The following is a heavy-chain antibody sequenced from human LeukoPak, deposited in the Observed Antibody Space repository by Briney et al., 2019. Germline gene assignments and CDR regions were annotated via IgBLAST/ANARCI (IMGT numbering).Heavy chain of an antibody. CDR2: IKSKTDGGTT. J-gene: IGHJ5*02. Sequence: PAGSLRLSCAASGFTFSNPWMSWVRQAPGKGLKWVAGIKSKTDGGTTEYAAAVQGRFTISRDDSKNTLYLQMNSLKTEDTAVYYCTTYRDYEGLSDHWGQGTLVTVSS. V-gene: IGHV3-15*01. CDR1: GFTFSNPW. D-gene: IGHD4-17*01. CDR3: TTYRDYEGLSDH.